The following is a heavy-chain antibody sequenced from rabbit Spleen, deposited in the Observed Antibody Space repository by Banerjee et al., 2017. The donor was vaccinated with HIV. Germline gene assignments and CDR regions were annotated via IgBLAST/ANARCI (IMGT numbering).Heavy chain of an antibody. CDR1: GFSFSSSYY. Sequence: QSLEESGGGLVQPGGSLTLTCTASGFSFSSSYYMCWVRQAPGKGLEWIGCIYGGSSGSTYYATWAKGRITISKTSSTTVTLQMTSLTAADTATYLCARYDGSGRYVDLWGPGTLVTVS. D-gene: IGHD5-1*01. J-gene: IGHJ4*01. V-gene: IGHV1S40*01. CDR2: IYGGSSGST. CDR3: ARYDGSGRYVDL.